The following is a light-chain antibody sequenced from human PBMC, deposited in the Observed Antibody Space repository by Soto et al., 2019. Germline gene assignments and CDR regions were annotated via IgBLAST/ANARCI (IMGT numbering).Light chain of an antibody. J-gene: IGKJ4*01. CDR1: QSVSSSY. CDR3: QQYYNWPLT. CDR2: GAS. V-gene: IGKV3-20*01. Sequence: EIVLTQSPGTLSLSPGERATLPCRASQSVSSSYLAWYQQKPGQAPRLLIYGASSRATGIPDRFSGSGSGTDFTLTISSLQSEDFAVYYCQQYYNWPLTFGGGTKVEIK.